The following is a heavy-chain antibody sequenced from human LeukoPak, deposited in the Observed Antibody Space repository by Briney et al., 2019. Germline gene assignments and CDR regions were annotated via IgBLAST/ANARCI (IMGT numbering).Heavy chain of an antibody. J-gene: IGHJ4*02. CDR2: IYYSGST. D-gene: IGHD1-14*01. Sequence: SETLSLTCTVSGGSVSSSAYYWGWIRQPPEKGLEWIGNIYYSGSTYYNPSLKSRVTISIDTSKNQFSLKLSSVTAADTAVYYCARDGRFPPEVLPRYFDSWGQGTLVTVSS. V-gene: IGHV4-39*07. CDR1: GGSVSSSAYY. CDR3: ARDGRFPPEVLPRYFDS.